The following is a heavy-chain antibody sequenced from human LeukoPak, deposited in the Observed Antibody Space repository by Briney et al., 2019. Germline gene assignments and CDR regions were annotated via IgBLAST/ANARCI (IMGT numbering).Heavy chain of an antibody. CDR1: GYTFISYG. D-gene: IGHD5-24*01. Sequence: ASVKVSCKASGYTFISYGISWVRQAPGQGLEWMGWISAYNGYTNYAEKLQDRVTMTTDTSTSTAYMELRSLRSDDTAVYYCARDRDRGFDYWGQGALVTVSS. V-gene: IGHV1-18*01. CDR2: ISAYNGYT. J-gene: IGHJ4*02. CDR3: ARDRDRGFDY.